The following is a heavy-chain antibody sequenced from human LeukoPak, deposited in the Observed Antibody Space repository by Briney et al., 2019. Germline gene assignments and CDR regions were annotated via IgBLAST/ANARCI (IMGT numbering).Heavy chain of an antibody. CDR3: AIRVDY. CDR1: GFTFSSYA. V-gene: IGHV3-30*07. D-gene: IGHD3-10*01. J-gene: IGHJ4*02. CDR2: ISYDGSNK. Sequence: QPGRSLRLSCAASGFTFSSYAMHWVRQAPGKGLEWVAVISYDGSNKYYADSVKGRFTISRDNSKNTLYLQMNSLRAEDTAVYYCAIRVDYWGQGTLVTVSS.